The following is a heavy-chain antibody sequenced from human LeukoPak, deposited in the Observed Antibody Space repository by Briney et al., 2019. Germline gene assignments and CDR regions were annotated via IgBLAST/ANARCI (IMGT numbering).Heavy chain of an antibody. V-gene: IGHV6-1*01. CDR1: GDSVSRDSIA. D-gene: IGHD5-12*01. CDR2: TYSRSSKWSH. CDR3: ARAFDSAYDSPFDY. Sequence: SQTLPLTCAISGDSVSRDSIAWNWIRQSPSRGLEWLGRTYSRSSKWSHDFASSVKTRITINSDTSKNQFSLHLNSATPEDTAVYYCARAFDSAYDSPFDYWGQGALVTVSS. J-gene: IGHJ4*02.